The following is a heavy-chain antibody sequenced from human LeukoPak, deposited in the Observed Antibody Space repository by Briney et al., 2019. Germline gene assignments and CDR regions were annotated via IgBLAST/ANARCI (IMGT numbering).Heavy chain of an antibody. D-gene: IGHD2-15*01. CDR1: GFTFNTYA. J-gene: IGHJ4*02. CDR3: AKGKGSSSSSIDW. Sequence: GGSLRLSCAASGFTFNTYAMSWVRQAPGKGLECVSAICSSGGSTYYADSVKGRFTISRDNSKNTLYLQIHSLRAEDTAVYYCAKGKGSSSSSIDWWGQGTLVTVSS. V-gene: IGHV3-23*01. CDR2: ICSSGGST.